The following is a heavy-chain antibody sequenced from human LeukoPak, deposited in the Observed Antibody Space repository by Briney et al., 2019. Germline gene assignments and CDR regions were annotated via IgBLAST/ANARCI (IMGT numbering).Heavy chain of an antibody. Sequence: GGSLRLSCGASGFTFSNYWMTWFRQAPGKGLEWVANIKQDGSKENYVDSMKGRFTISRDNSKNTLYLQMNSLRAEDTAVYYCAREYFYDSSGYSDAFDIWGQGTMVTVSS. D-gene: IGHD3-22*01. CDR3: AREYFYDSSGYSDAFDI. J-gene: IGHJ3*02. V-gene: IGHV3-7*01. CDR2: IKQDGSKE. CDR1: GFTFSNYW.